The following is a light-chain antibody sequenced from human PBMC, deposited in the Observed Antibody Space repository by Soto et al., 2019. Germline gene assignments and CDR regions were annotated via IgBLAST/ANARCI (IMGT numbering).Light chain of an antibody. V-gene: IGLV2-23*02. Sequence: QSALTQPASVSGSPGQSITISCTGTSRDVGSYNLVSWYQQHPGKAPKLMIYEVSKRPSGVSNRFSGSKSGNTASLTISGLQAEDEADYYCCSYAGSSTPPAVFGGGTQLTVL. CDR2: EVS. CDR3: CSYAGSSTPPAV. J-gene: IGLJ7*01. CDR1: SRDVGSYNL.